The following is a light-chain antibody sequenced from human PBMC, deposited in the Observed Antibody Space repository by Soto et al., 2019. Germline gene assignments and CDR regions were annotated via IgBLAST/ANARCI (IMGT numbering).Light chain of an antibody. J-gene: IGKJ3*01. Sequence: EIVLTQSPATLSLSPGERATLSCRASQSVSSYLAWYQHKPGQTPRLLIYDASNMSTGIPARFSGSGSGTVFTLTIISLAPEDFSVYYGQQPSNWPPIFSFGPGTKVDIK. CDR1: QSVSSY. CDR2: DAS. V-gene: IGKV3-11*01. CDR3: QQPSNWPPIFS.